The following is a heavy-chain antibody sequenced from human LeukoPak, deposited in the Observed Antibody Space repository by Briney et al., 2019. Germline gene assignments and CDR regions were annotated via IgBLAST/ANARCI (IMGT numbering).Heavy chain of an antibody. CDR2: INHSGST. D-gene: IGHD3-10*01. Sequence: SSETLSLTCTVSGGSISSYYWSWIRQPPGKGLEWIGEINHSGSTNYNPSLKSRVTISVDTSKNQFSLKLSSVTAADTAVYYCARREKITMVRGVNPQFDYWGQGTLVTVSS. J-gene: IGHJ4*02. CDR3: ARREKITMVRGVNPQFDY. V-gene: IGHV4-34*01. CDR1: GGSISSYY.